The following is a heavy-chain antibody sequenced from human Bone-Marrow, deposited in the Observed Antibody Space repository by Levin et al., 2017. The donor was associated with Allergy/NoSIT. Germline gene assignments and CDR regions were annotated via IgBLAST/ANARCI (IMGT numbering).Heavy chain of an antibody. V-gene: IGHV3-21*01. Sequence: GGSLRLSCAASGFSFSAYNMNWVRQAPGKGLEWVSSISSSSAYIYYVDSVKGRFTIPRDNAKNSLYLQMNSLRAEDTAVYYCARTIGFCSSTSCRGDYWGQGTLVTVSS. CDR1: GFSFSAYN. J-gene: IGHJ4*02. CDR3: ARTIGFCSSTSCRGDY. D-gene: IGHD2-2*01. CDR2: ISSSSAYI.